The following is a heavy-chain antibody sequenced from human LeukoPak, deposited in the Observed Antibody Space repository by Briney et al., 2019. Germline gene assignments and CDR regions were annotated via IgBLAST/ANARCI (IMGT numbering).Heavy chain of an antibody. Sequence: TGGSLRLSCAASGFTFDDYGMSWVRQAPGKGLEWVSGINWNGGSTGYADSVKGRFTISRDNAKNSLYLQMNSLRAEDTALYYCARTYYYGSGSYSRPYYFDYWGQRTLVTVSS. V-gene: IGHV3-20*04. CDR2: INWNGGST. J-gene: IGHJ4*02. D-gene: IGHD3-10*01. CDR3: ARTYYYGSGSYSRPYYFDY. CDR1: GFTFDDYG.